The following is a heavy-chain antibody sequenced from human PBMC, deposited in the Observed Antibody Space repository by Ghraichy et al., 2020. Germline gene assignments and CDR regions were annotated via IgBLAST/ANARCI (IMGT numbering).Heavy chain of an antibody. Sequence: SETLSLTCSVSGYSISRSYYWGWIRQPPGKGLQWIGTIYHTGTTFYNPSLRSRVTISLDTSKNQFSLKLNSVTAADTALYYCARYMAGATWGDDWFDPWGQGTLGTVSS. CDR2: IYHTGTT. J-gene: IGHJ5*02. CDR1: GYSISRSYY. D-gene: IGHD6-19*01. CDR3: ARYMAGATWGDDWFDP. V-gene: IGHV4-38-2*02.